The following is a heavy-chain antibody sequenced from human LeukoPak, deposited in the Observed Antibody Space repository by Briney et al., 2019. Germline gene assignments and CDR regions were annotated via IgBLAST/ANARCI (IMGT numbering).Heavy chain of an antibody. V-gene: IGHV4-34*01. CDR2: INHSGST. CDR1: GGSFSGYY. Sequence: SETLSLTCAVYGGSFSGYYWSWIRQPPGKGLEWIGEINHSGSTNYNPSLKSRVTISVDTSKNQFSLKLGSVTAADTAVYYCARDGHRSSRYMDVWGKGTTVTVSS. J-gene: IGHJ6*03. CDR3: ARDGHRSSRYMDV. D-gene: IGHD6-6*01.